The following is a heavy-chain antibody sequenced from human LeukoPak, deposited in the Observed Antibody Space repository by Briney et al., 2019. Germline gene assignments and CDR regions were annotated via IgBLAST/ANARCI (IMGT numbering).Heavy chain of an antibody. CDR3: ARASGYSYGSFDY. V-gene: IGHV4-59*01. J-gene: IGHJ4*02. CDR2: IYYSGST. Sequence: SETLSLTCAVYGGSFSGYYWSWIRQPPGKGLEWIGYIYYSGSTNYNPSLKSRVTISVDTSKNQFSLKLSSVTAADTAVYYCARASGYSYGSFDYWGQGTLVTVSS. CDR1: GGSFSGYY. D-gene: IGHD5-18*01.